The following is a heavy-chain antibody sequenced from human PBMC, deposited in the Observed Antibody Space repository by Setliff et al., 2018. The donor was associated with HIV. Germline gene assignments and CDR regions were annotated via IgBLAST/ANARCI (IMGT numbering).Heavy chain of an antibody. CDR3: ARDVRPLSDSSGYFFD. CDR2: IYHSGST. J-gene: IGHJ4*02. D-gene: IGHD3-22*01. V-gene: IGHV4-38-2*02. Sequence: SETLSLTCTVSGYSISSAYYWGWIRQPPGKGLEWIGSIYHSGSTYYNPSLKSRVTISVDTSKKQFSLKLSSVTAADTAVYYCARDVRPLSDSSGYFFDWGQGTLVTVPQ. CDR1: GYSISSAYY.